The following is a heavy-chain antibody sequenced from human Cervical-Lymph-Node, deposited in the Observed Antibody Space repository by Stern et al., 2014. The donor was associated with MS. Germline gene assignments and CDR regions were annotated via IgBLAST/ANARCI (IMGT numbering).Heavy chain of an antibody. CDR1: GGSMRSDDYY. CDR3: ARGWRDAFDI. Sequence: QVQLQESGPGLVKPSQTLSLTCTVSGGSMRSDDYYWRWIRQPPGKGLEWIGYIYYSGTTYSTPSLKSRLSISVDASRNHFSLRLSSVTAADTVVYYCARGWRDAFDIWGQGTMVTVSS. D-gene: IGHD2-15*01. CDR2: IYYSGTT. V-gene: IGHV4-30-4*01. J-gene: IGHJ3*02.